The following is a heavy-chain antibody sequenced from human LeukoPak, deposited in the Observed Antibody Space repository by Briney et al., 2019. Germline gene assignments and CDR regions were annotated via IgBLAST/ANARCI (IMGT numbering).Heavy chain of an antibody. CDR1: GGTFSSYA. V-gene: IGHV1-18*01. CDR3: ARVPLGYFDY. CDR2: ISAYNGNT. J-gene: IGHJ4*02. Sequence: ASVKVSCKASGGTFSSYAISWVRQAPGQGLEWMGWISAYNGNTNYAQKLQGRVTMTTDTSTSTAYMELRSLRSDDTAVYYCARVPLGYFDYWGQGTLVTVSP.